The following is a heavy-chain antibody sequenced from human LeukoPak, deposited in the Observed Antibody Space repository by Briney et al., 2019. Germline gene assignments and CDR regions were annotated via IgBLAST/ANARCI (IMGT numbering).Heavy chain of an antibody. CDR3: AKDGYTSSLNHPGAAQFDY. J-gene: IGHJ4*02. CDR1: GFTFSTYA. D-gene: IGHD6-6*01. CDR2: MSDSGGST. Sequence: GRSVRLSCAASGFTFSTYAMSWVRQAPGEGLEWVSAMSDSGGSTKYADSVKGRFTISRDDSKNTLYLQMNSLRAEDTAVYYCAKDGYTSSLNHPGAAQFDYWGQGTLVTVSS. V-gene: IGHV3-23*01.